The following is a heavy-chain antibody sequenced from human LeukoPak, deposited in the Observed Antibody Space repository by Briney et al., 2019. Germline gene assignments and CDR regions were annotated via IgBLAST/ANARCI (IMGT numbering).Heavy chain of an antibody. V-gene: IGHV3-7*01. CDR1: GFTFRSYW. Sequence: PGGSLRLSCAASGFTFRSYWMSWVRQAPGKGPEWVANINQGGSVQYYMDSVKGRFTISRDDAKNSLYVQMNSLRDEDTAVYYCARVEYSGWNLEYWGQGTLVTVSS. CDR2: INQGGSVQ. D-gene: IGHD5-12*01. CDR3: ARVEYSGWNLEY. J-gene: IGHJ4*02.